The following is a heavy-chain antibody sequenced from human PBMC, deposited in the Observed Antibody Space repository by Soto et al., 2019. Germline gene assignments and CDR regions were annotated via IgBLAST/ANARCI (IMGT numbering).Heavy chain of an antibody. CDR1: GYNFTNYW. D-gene: IGHD6-19*01. J-gene: IGHJ4*02. Sequence: XXSLKIYWQAFGYNFTNYWIGWVRQMPGKGLEWMGIIYTGDSDTRYSPSFQGQVTISADKSISTAYLQWRSLKASDTAIYYCAIRGASQWLKFWGQGTLVAVSS. V-gene: IGHV5-51*01. CDR2: IYTGDSDT. CDR3: AIRGASQWLKF.